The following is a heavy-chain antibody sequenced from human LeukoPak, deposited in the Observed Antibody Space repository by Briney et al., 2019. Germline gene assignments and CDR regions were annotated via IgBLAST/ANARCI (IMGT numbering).Heavy chain of an antibody. CDR3: AKGRVVAGSKSLTYHWFDP. V-gene: IGHV1-46*01. D-gene: IGHD6-19*01. CDR1: GYTFTSYY. Sequence: ASVKVSCKASGYTFTSYYMHWVRQAPGQGLEWMGIINPSGGSTSYAQKFQGRVTMTRDTSITTAYMGLSRLRSDDTAVYYCAKGRVVAGSKSLTYHWFDPWGQGTLVTVSS. J-gene: IGHJ5*02. CDR2: INPSGGST.